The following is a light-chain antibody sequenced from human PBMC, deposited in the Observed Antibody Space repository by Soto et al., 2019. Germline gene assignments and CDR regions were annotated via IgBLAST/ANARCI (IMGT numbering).Light chain of an antibody. Sequence: QSVLTQPPSVSGAPGQRVTISCSGSSSNIGAGYDVFWYQNLQGTAPKLLISDTNNRPSGVPDRFSGSTSGTSASLAITGLQAEDEGDYCCQSYDTSLGGYVVFGGGTQVTVL. CDR3: QSYDTSLGGYVV. CDR1: SSNIGAGYD. V-gene: IGLV1-40*01. J-gene: IGLJ2*01. CDR2: DTN.